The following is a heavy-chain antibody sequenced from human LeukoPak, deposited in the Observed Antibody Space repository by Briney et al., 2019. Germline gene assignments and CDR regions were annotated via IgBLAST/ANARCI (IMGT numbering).Heavy chain of an antibody. J-gene: IGHJ4*02. CDR2: INPSGGST. CDR3: ARDRITTDY. V-gene: IGHV1-46*01. D-gene: IGHD3-10*01. CDR1: GYTFTSYG. Sequence: ASVKVSCKASGYTFTSYGISWVRQAPGQGLEWMGIINPSGGSTSYAQKFQGRVTMTRDTSTSTVYMELSSLRSEDTAVYYCARDRITTDYWGQGTLVTVSS.